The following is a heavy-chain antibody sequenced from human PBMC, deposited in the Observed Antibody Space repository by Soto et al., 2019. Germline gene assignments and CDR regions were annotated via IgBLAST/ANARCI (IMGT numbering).Heavy chain of an antibody. Sequence: EVQLVESGGGLIQPGGSLRLSCAASGFTVSSYYMSWVRQAPGKGLEWVSILYGDGTTYYADSVKGRFTISRDNSKNTLYLQMNSLRADDTAVYYCARSCGESYKAYFEYWGQGTLVTVSS. CDR3: ARSCGESYKAYFEY. CDR2: LYGDGTT. V-gene: IGHV3-53*01. CDR1: GFTVSSYY. D-gene: IGHD2-21*01. J-gene: IGHJ4*02.